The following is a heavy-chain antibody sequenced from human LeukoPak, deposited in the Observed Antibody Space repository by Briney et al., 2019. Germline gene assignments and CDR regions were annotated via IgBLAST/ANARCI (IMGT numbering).Heavy chain of an antibody. D-gene: IGHD6-19*01. CDR3: ARHRGWYVSG. CDR2: IYYSGST. CDR1: GGSISSSTYY. J-gene: IGHJ4*02. V-gene: IGHV4-39*01. Sequence: SETLSLTCSVSGGSISSSTYYWGWIRQPPGKGLEWIGSIYYSGSTYYNPSLKSRVTISVDTSKNQFSLKLSSVTAADTAVYYCARHRGWYVSGWGQGTLVTVSS.